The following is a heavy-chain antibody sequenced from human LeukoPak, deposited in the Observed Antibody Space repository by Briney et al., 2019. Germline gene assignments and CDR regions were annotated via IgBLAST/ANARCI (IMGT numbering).Heavy chain of an antibody. Sequence: PGGSLRLSCAASGFTFSSYAMHWVRQAPGKGLEWVAVISYDGSNKYYADSVKGRFTISGDNSKNTLYLQMNSLRAEDTAVYYCARPFYSSSFDAFDIWGQGTMVTVSS. CDR3: ARPFYSSSFDAFDI. CDR2: ISYDGSNK. J-gene: IGHJ3*02. D-gene: IGHD6-6*01. CDR1: GFTFSSYA. V-gene: IGHV3-30*04.